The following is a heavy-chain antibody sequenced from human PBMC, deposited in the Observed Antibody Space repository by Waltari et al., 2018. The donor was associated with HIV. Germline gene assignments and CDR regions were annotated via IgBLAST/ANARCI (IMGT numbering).Heavy chain of an antibody. V-gene: IGHV4-38-2*02. D-gene: IGHD4-4*01. CDR2: INYGGHT. CDR3: ATHYNYYYHD. Sequence: QVQLQESGPGLVKPSETLSLNCTVSGYSMNSGYYLGWVRQPPGKGLEWIGSINYGGHTFYNPSLKNRVIMSVDTSNNQFSLKLNSVTAADTAMYYCATHYNYYYHDWGQGALVTVSS. CDR1: GYSMNSGYY. J-gene: IGHJ4*02.